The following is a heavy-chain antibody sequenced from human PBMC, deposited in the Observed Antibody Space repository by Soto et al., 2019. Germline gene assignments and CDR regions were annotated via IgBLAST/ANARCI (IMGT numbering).Heavy chain of an antibody. J-gene: IGHJ4*02. CDR1: VFPFGANA. V-gene: IGHV3-23*01. Sequence: EVQVLESGGCLVQPGGSLRLSCVVSVFPFGANAMSWVRQAPGKGLEWVSGLSNTGRRTSYADSVKGRFNISRDNSENTVYLQMNSLRVEDTAVYYCATEMGATQGPFDNWGQGTLVTVSS. CDR2: LSNTGRRT. CDR3: ATEMGATQGPFDN. D-gene: IGHD1-26*01.